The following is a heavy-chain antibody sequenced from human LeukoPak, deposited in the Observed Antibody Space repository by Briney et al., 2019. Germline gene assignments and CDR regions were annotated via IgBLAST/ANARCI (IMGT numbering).Heavy chain of an antibody. CDR2: LYYSGNT. CDR1: GGSISNYY. CDR3: ARDRGNWNDGAFDI. J-gene: IGHJ3*02. Sequence: SETLSLTCTVSGGSISNYYWSWIRQPPGKGLEWIGYLYYSGNTNYNPSLKSRVTISVDTSKNQFSLRLSSMAAADTVEYYCARDRGNWNDGAFDIWGQGTVVTVSS. V-gene: IGHV4-59*01. D-gene: IGHD1-1*01.